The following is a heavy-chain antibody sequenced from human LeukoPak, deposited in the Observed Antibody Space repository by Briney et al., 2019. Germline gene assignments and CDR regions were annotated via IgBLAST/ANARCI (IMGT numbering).Heavy chain of an antibody. D-gene: IGHD4-17*01. Sequence: PSETLSLTCTVSGGSISSGGYYWSWIRQHPGKGLEWIGYIYYSGSTYYNPSLKSRVTISVDTSRNQFSLKLSSVTAADTAVYYCARTNGDYGPVDYWGQGTLVTVSS. CDR1: GGSISSGGYY. V-gene: IGHV4-31*03. J-gene: IGHJ4*02. CDR2: IYYSGST. CDR3: ARTNGDYGPVDY.